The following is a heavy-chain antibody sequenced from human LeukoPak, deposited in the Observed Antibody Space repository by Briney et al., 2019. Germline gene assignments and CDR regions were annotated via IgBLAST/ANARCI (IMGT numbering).Heavy chain of an antibody. D-gene: IGHD6-19*01. J-gene: IGHJ5*02. CDR3: ARDLGSVALFDP. Sequence: SETLSLTCTVSGGSISTYNWSWVRQPAGKGLEWIGRIYASGSTYFNPSLKSRVTMSLDTSKNQFSLRLSSVTAADTAVYYCARDLGSVALFDPWGQGTLVTVSS. CDR2: IYASGST. CDR1: GGSISTYN. V-gene: IGHV4-4*07.